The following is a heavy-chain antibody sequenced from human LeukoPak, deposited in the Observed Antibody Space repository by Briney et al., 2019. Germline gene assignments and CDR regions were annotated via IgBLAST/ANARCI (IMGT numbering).Heavy chain of an antibody. CDR2: LHTAGDA. Sequence: GGSLRLSCAASGFTFNDYDMHWVRQVTGKGLEWVSSLHTAGDAHYSVSVRGRFIISRDRSKTSFYLQMNSLRAEDSAMYYCSRGGQRAGYAFGIWGQGTVVTVSS. V-gene: IGHV3-13*01. CDR1: GFTFNDYD. CDR3: SRGGQRAGYAFGI. J-gene: IGHJ3*02.